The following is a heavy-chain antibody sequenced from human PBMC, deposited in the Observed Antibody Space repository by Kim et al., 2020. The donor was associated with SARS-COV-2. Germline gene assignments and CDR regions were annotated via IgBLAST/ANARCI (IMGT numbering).Heavy chain of an antibody. CDR1: GGSISSYY. V-gene: IGHV4-59*01. CDR3: ARVLNSGYDFPYFDY. CDR2: IYYSGST. D-gene: IGHD5-12*01. J-gene: IGHJ4*02. Sequence: SETLSLTCTVSGGSISSYYWSWIRQPPGKGLEWIGYIYYSGSTNYNPSLKSRVTISVDTSKNQFSLKLSSVTAADTAVYYCARVLNSGYDFPYFDYWGQGTMVTVSS.